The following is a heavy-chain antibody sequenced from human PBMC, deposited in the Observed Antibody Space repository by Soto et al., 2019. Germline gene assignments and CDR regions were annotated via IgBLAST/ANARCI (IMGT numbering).Heavy chain of an antibody. CDR2: ISGSGGST. CDR1: GFTFSSYA. Sequence: GGSLRLSCAASGFTFSSYAMSWVRQAPGKGLEWVSAISGSGGSTYYADSVKGRFTISRDNSKNTLYLQMNSLRAEDTAVYYCAKDEEGSHYDILTGYQAPDYWGHGTLVTSPQ. V-gene: IGHV3-23*01. CDR3: AKDEEGSHYDILTGYQAPDY. J-gene: IGHJ4*01. D-gene: IGHD3-9*01.